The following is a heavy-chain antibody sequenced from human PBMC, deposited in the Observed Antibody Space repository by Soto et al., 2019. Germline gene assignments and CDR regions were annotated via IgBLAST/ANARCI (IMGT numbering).Heavy chain of an antibody. CDR2: ISANGDNT. CDR1: GFTFSSYV. CDR3: ARAVTTYWLDP. J-gene: IGHJ5*02. Sequence: GGSLRLSCAASGFTFSSYVMHWVRQAPGKGLEWVSGISANGDNTNYADSVKGRFSISRDNSKNTVHLQMNSLRAEDTAVYYCARAVTTYWLDPWGQGTLVTVSS. D-gene: IGHD4-17*01. V-gene: IGHV3-23*01.